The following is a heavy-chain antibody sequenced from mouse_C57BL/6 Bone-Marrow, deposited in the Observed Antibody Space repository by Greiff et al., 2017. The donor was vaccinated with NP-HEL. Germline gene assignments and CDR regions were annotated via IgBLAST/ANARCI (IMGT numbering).Heavy chain of an antibody. J-gene: IGHJ3*01. V-gene: IGHV5-4*03. CDR2: ISDGGSYT. CDR3: AMNWYRAWFAY. D-gene: IGHD4-1*01. CDR1: GFTFSSYA. Sequence: EVKLMESGGGLVKPGGSLKLSCAASGFTFSSYAMSWVRQTPEKRLEWVATISDGGSYTYYPDNVKGRFTISRDNAKNNLYLQMSQLKSEDTAMYYCAMNWYRAWFAYWGQGTLVTVSA.